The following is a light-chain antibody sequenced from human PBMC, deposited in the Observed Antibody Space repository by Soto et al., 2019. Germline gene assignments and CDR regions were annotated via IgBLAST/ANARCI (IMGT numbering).Light chain of an antibody. V-gene: IGKV1-5*01. CDR2: DAS. J-gene: IGKJ1*01. Sequence: DIQMTQSPSTLSASVGDRFTITCRASQSITNWLAWYQQKPGKAPKLLIYDASSLKSGVPSRFSGSGSGTEFTLTISRLEPEDFTVYYCHHYETFGQGTKVDIK. CDR3: HHYET. CDR1: QSITNW.